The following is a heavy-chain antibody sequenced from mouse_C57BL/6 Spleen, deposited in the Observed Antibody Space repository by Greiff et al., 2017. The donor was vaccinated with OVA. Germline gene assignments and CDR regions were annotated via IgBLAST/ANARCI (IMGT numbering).Heavy chain of an antibody. J-gene: IGHJ4*01. CDR2: IHPNSGST. Sequence: QVQLQQSGAELVKPGASVKLSCKASGYTFTSYWMHWVKQRPGQGLEWIGMIHPNSGSTNYNEKFKSKATLTVDKSSSTAYMQLSSLTSEDSAVYYCARLSTVVSYYYAMDYWGQGTSVTVSS. D-gene: IGHD1-1*01. V-gene: IGHV1-64*01. CDR3: ARLSTVVSYYYAMDY. CDR1: GYTFTSYW.